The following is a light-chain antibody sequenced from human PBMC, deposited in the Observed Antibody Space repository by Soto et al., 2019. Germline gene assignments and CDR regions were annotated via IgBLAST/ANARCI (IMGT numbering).Light chain of an antibody. CDR1: DDIRDD. J-gene: IGKJ4*01. Sequence: AIQMTQSPSSLSASVGDRVTISCRASDDIRDDLGWYQQKPGKAPTLLIYAASILQSGVPSRFSGSGSGTDFTLTISNLQPEDFATYFCLQDYNYPPSFGGGTKVEI. CDR3: LQDYNYPPS. V-gene: IGKV1-6*02. CDR2: AAS.